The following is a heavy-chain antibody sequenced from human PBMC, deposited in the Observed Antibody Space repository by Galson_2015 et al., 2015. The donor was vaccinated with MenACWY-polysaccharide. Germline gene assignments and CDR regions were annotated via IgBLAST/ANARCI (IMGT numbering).Heavy chain of an antibody. Sequence: SLRLSCAASGFTFSSYGMHWVRQAPGKGLEWVAVIWYDGSNKYYADSVKGRFTISRDNSKNTLYLQMNSLRAEDTAVYYCATYEARNPHRDYFDYWGQGTLVTVSS. J-gene: IGHJ4*02. CDR2: IWYDGSNK. V-gene: IGHV3-33*01. CDR3: ATYEARNPHRDYFDY. D-gene: IGHD1-14*01. CDR1: GFTFSSYG.